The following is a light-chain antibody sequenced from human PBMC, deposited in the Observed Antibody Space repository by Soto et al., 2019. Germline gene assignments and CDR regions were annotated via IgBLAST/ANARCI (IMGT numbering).Light chain of an antibody. CDR1: QGVSNH. J-gene: IGKJ2*01. CDR2: GAS. V-gene: IGKV1-16*02. Sequence: DTQMTQSPSSLSASVGDRVTITCRASQGVSNHLSWFQQKPGTAPKALIYGASSVQSGVPSKVRGSGSGTDFTLTISSLQPEDFATYYCLQYYSYPRTFGQGTKLEIK. CDR3: LQYYSYPRT.